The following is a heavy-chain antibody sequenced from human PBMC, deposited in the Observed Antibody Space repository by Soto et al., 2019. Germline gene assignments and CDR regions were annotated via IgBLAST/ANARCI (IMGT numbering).Heavy chain of an antibody. CDR3: ARDCSHGSCYPGMDV. V-gene: IGHV3-21*01. Sequence: GSLSLPWASAGCPFNSHTINLFRPAPGKRLEWLSSISSSGYIFSTDSVRGRFTISRDNAKNSVYLQINSLRAEDTAVYFCARDCSHGSCYPGMDVWGQGTTVNVSS. CDR2: ISSSGYI. J-gene: IGHJ6*01. CDR1: GCPFNSHT. D-gene: IGHD2-15*01.